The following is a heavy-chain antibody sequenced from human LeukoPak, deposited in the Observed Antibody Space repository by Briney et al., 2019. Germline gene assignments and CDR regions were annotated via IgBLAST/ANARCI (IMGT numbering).Heavy chain of an antibody. CDR2: INPNSGGT. CDR3: ARDLGQGGDDAFDI. D-gene: IGHD3-16*01. Sequence: ASVKVSCKASGYTFTGYYMHWVRQAPGQGLEWMGRINPNSGGTNYAQKFQGRVTMTRDTYISTAYMELSRLRSDDTAVYYCARDLGQGGDDAFDIWGQGTMVTVSS. V-gene: IGHV1-2*06. CDR1: GYTFTGYY. J-gene: IGHJ3*02.